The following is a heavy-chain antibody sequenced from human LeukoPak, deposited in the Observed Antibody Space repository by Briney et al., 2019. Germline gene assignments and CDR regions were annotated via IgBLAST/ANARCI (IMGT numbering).Heavy chain of an antibody. J-gene: IGHJ6*02. CDR3: ARDNYDSGGYSHFYYYYGVDV. Sequence: GGSLRLSCADSGVTFNNYGMHWVRQAPGKGLEWVAVISYDGNNEYYADSVKGRFTISRDDSKNTLYLQMNSLRAEDTAVYYCARDNYDSGGYSHFYYYYGVDVWGQGTTVTVSS. D-gene: IGHD3-22*01. CDR2: ISYDGNNE. V-gene: IGHV3-30*03. CDR1: GVTFNNYG.